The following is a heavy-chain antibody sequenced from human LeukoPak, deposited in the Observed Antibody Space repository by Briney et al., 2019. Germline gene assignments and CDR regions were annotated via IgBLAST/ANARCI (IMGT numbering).Heavy chain of an antibody. V-gene: IGHV3-30*04. D-gene: IGHD3-22*01. CDR2: ISYDGSNK. CDR3: ARAPNYYDSSGSPDY. CDR1: GFTFSSYA. Sequence: GGSLRLSCAASGFTFSSYAMHWVRQAPGKGLEWVAVISYDGSNKYYADSVKGRFTISRDNSKNTLYLQMNSLRAEDTAVYYCARAPNYYDSSGSPDYWGQGTLVTVSS. J-gene: IGHJ4*02.